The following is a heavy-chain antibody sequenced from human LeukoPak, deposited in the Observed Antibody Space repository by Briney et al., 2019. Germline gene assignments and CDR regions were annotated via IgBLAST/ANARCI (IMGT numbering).Heavy chain of an antibody. J-gene: IGHJ4*02. Sequence: GGSLRLTCAASGFTFSSYAMHWVRQAPGKGLEWVAVISYDGSNKYYADSVKGRFTISRDNSKNTLYLQMNSLRAEDTAVYYCARDPEWEPGSPKEYYFDYWGQGTLVTVSS. CDR3: ARDPEWEPGSPKEYYFDY. D-gene: IGHD1-26*01. V-gene: IGHV3-30-3*01. CDR1: GFTFSSYA. CDR2: ISYDGSNK.